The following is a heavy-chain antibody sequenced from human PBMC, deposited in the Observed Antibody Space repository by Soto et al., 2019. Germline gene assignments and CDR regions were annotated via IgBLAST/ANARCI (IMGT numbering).Heavy chain of an antibody. J-gene: IGHJ6*02. Sequence: PGGSLRLSCADSGFTFSSYAIHWVRQAPGKGLEWVAVISYDGSNKYYADSVKGRFTISRDNSKNTLYLQMNSLRAEDTAVYYCATTAVAGRFYYYYGMDVWGQGTTVTVS. CDR1: GFTFSSYA. V-gene: IGHV3-30-3*01. D-gene: IGHD6-19*01. CDR2: ISYDGSNK. CDR3: ATTAVAGRFYYYYGMDV.